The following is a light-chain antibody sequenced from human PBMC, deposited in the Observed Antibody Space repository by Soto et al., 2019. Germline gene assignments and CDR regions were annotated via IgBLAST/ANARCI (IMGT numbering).Light chain of an antibody. CDR2: GAS. Sequence: DIQMTQSPSSLSASVGDRVTISCRASQTITTYLNWYQQKPGKAPKLLIYGASSLQSGVPSRFTGSGSGTDFTLTISSLQPEDFATYHCQQSHSTPWTFGQGTKVKI. V-gene: IGKV1-39*01. CDR1: QTITTY. CDR3: QQSHSTPWT. J-gene: IGKJ1*01.